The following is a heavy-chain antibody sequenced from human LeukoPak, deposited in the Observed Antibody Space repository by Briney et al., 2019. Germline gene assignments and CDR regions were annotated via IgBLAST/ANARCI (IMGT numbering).Heavy chain of an antibody. D-gene: IGHD6-13*01. CDR3: AKWIAATRLGYFDY. CDR1: GFTFSSYT. J-gene: IGHJ4*02. Sequence: GGSLRLSCAASGFTFSSYTMSWVRQAPGKGLEWVSAISGSGGSTYYADSVKGWFTISRDNSKNTLYLQMNSLRAEDTAVYYCAKWIAATRLGYFDYWGQGTLVTVSS. V-gene: IGHV3-23*01. CDR2: ISGSGGST.